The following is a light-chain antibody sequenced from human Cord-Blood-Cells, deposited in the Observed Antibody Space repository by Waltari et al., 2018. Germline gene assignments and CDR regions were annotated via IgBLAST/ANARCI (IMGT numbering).Light chain of an antibody. Sequence: DIQMTQSPSPLSASVGDRVPITCRASPSISSWLAWYQQKPGKAPKLLIYKASILESGVPSRFSGSGSGTEFTLTISSLQPDDFATYYCQQYNSYSPWTFGQGTKVEIK. CDR3: QQYNSYSPWT. J-gene: IGKJ1*01. CDR1: PSISSW. CDR2: KAS. V-gene: IGKV1-5*03.